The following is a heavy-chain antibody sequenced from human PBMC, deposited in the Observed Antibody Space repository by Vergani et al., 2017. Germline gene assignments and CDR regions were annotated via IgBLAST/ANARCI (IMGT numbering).Heavy chain of an antibody. D-gene: IGHD2-2*01. CDR2: IYTSGST. J-gene: IGHJ3*02. Sequence: QVQLQESGPGLVKPSQTLSLTCTVSGGSISSGSYYWSWIRQPAGKGLEWIGRIYTSGSTNYNPSLKSRVTISVDTSKNQFSLKLSSVTAADTAVYYCARGSWPWPFAGYCSNSICYFDAFDIWGQGTMVTVSS. CDR3: ARGSWPWPFAGYCSNSICYFDAFDI. CDR1: GGSISSGSYY. V-gene: IGHV4-61*02.